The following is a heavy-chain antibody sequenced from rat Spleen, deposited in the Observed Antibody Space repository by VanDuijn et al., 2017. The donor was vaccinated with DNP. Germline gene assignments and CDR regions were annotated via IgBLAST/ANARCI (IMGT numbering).Heavy chain of an antibody. CDR1: GFIFSKYG. D-gene: IGHD1-1*01. CDR2: ISSDGSHT. V-gene: IGHV5-19*01. J-gene: IGHJ4*01. Sequence: EVQLVESGGGLVQSGRSLKLSCAASGFIFSKYGMHWIRQAPTKGLEWVASISSDGSHTYYRDSVKGRFTISRDNAKSSLFLQMDSLRSEDTATYYCTTLITFMSGWSQGTSVTVSS. CDR3: TTLITFMSG.